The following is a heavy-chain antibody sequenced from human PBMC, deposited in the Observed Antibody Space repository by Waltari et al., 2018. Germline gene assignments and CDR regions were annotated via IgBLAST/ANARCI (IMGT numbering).Heavy chain of an antibody. CDR1: GFTSRRYG. CDR2: IQYDGSNK. CDR3: AKGATGSLDY. Sequence: QVQLVESGRGVVQPGGSLRLSGAASGFTSRRYGMHWVRQAPGKGLEWVAFIQYDGSNKYYADSVKGRFTISRDNSKNTPYLQMNSLRAEDTAVYYCAKGATGSLDYWGQGTLVTVSS. D-gene: IGHD1-26*01. J-gene: IGHJ4*02. V-gene: IGHV3-30*02.